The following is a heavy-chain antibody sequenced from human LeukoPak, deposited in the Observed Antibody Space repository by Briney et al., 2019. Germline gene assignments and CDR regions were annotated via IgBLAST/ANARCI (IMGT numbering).Heavy chain of an antibody. D-gene: IGHD2-15*01. J-gene: IGHJ6*02. CDR1: GSTFSSYA. V-gene: IGHV1-69*13. CDR2: IIPIFGTA. CDR3: ARLILDRYYYYYGMDV. Sequence: ASVKVSCKASGSTFSSYAISWVRQAPGQGLEWMGGIIPIFGTANYAQEFQGRVTITADESTSTAYMELSSLRSEDTAVYYCARLILDRYYYYYGMDVWGQGTTVTVSS.